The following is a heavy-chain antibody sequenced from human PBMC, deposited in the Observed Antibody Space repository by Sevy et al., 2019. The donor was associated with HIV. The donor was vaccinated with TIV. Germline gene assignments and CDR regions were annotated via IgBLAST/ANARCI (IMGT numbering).Heavy chain of an antibody. Sequence: GGSLRLSCSASGFTFSDYYMSWIRQAPGKGLEWVSYISTSSTYTNHADSVKGRFTISRDNANNSLYLQMSSLRAEDTAVYFCARVRYKYGSYYFDYWGQGTLVTVSS. D-gene: IGHD5-18*01. CDR2: ISTSSTYT. J-gene: IGHJ4*02. CDR1: GFTFSDYY. V-gene: IGHV3-11*06. CDR3: ARVRYKYGSYYFDY.